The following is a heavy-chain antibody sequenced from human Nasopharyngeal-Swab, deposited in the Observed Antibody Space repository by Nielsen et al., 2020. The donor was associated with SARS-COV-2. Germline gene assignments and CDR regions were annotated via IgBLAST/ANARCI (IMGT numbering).Heavy chain of an antibody. CDR1: GSSINSANSY. Sequence: SETLSLTCTAAGSSINSANSYWSWIRQHPGKDLEWIVNIYYTGSTNSNPSLKSRVTMSVDASKNQFSLKLSSVVAADPAVYYCARVFYDSSGYYWDYWGQGTLVTVSS. V-gene: IGHV4-31*03. D-gene: IGHD3-22*01. CDR2: IYYTGST. CDR3: ARVFYDSSGYYWDY. J-gene: IGHJ4*02.